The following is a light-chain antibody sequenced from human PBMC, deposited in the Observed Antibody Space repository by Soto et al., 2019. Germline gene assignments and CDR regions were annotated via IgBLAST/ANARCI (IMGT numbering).Light chain of an antibody. Sequence: EIVMTQSPDTLSVSPGEGATLSCRVSQSIRSNLAWYQQRPGQAPRLLMYGASTRADGIPARFTGSGSGTEFTLTISSLQSEDSAVYYCQQYNSWLWTFGQGTKVDIK. V-gene: IGKV3-15*01. CDR3: QQYNSWLWT. J-gene: IGKJ1*01. CDR1: QSIRSN. CDR2: GAS.